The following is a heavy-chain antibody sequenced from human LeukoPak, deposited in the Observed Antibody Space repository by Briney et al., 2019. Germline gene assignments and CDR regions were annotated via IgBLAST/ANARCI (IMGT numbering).Heavy chain of an antibody. V-gene: IGHV1-69*05. CDR1: GYTFTSYG. Sequence: GASVKVSCKASGYTFTSYGISWVRQAPGQGLEWMGGIIPIFGTANYAQKFQGRVTITTDESTSTAYMELSSLRSEDTAVYYCARDSAAAAGTFDYWGQGTLVTVSS. CDR2: IIPIFGTA. CDR3: ARDSAAAAGTFDY. J-gene: IGHJ4*02. D-gene: IGHD6-13*01.